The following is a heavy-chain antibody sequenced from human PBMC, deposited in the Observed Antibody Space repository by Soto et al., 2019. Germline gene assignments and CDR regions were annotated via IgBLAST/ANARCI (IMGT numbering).Heavy chain of an antibody. CDR3: VKEARAKYFDY. V-gene: IGHV3-64D*06. Sequence: GGSLRLSCSASGFTFSSYAMHWVRQAPGKGLEYVSAISSNGGSTYYADSVKGRFTISGDNSKNTLYLQMSSLRAEDTAVYYCVKEARAKYFDYWGQGTLVTVSS. CDR1: GFTFSSYA. CDR2: ISSNGGST. J-gene: IGHJ4*02.